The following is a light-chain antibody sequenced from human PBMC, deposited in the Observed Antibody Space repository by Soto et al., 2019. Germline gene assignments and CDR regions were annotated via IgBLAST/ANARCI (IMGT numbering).Light chain of an antibody. CDR1: QTISTW. Sequence: DIQMTQSPSTLSASVGDRVTITCRASQTISTWLAWYQQKPGKAPKLLINDASSLQSGVPSRFSGSGSGTEFTLTISSLQPDDFATYYCQQYKSYSTFGGGTKVEIK. J-gene: IGKJ4*01. CDR2: DAS. CDR3: QQYKSYST. V-gene: IGKV1-5*01.